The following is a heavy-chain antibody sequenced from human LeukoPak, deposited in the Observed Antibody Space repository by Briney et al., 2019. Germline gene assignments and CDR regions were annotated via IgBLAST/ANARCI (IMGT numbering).Heavy chain of an antibody. V-gene: IGHV1-69*13. CDR2: IIPIFGTA. CDR1: GGTFSSYA. Sequence: GASVKVSCKASGGTFSSYAISWVRQAPGQGLEWMGGIIPIFGTANYAQKFQGRVTITADESTSTAYMELSSLRSEDTAVYYCARDRQTGYYFDYWGQGTLVTVSS. J-gene: IGHJ4*02. CDR3: ARDRQTGYYFDY. D-gene: IGHD3-10*01.